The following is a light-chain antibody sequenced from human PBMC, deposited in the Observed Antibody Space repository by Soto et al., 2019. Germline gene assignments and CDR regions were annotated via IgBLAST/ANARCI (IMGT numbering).Light chain of an antibody. CDR3: QQYGSSLVT. Sequence: EIELTQSPCTLSLSRGERATLSCRASQTVSTGYLAWYQNQPGQAPRLLIYGASIKAAGIPDRFSGSWSVRDFTITIRSLEPEEYAIYYGQQYGSSLVTFGPGTKVDIK. J-gene: IGKJ3*01. CDR1: QTVSTGY. CDR2: GAS. V-gene: IGKV3-20*01.